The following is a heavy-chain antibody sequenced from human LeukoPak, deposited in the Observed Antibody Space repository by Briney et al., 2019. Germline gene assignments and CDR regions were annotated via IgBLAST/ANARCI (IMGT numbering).Heavy chain of an antibody. CDR1: GSTFSSYG. Sequence: GGSLRLSCAASGSTFSSYGMHWVRQAPGKGLEWVAVISYDGSNKYYADSVKGRFTISRDNSKNTLYLQMNSLRAEDTAVYYCAKDFDYWGQGTLVTVSS. CDR2: ISYDGSNK. CDR3: AKDFDY. V-gene: IGHV3-30*18. J-gene: IGHJ4*02.